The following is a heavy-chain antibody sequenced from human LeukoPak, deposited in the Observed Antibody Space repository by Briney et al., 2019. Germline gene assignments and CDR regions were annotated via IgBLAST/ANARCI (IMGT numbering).Heavy chain of an antibody. CDR1: GFIFTNYF. J-gene: IGHJ4*02. CDR3: ATDRGWRTSGYYLYYFEY. Sequence: GGSLRLSCAASGFIFTNYFMSWVRQAPGKGLEWVASIKHDGSNKYYVDSVRGRFTISRDNTMNSLYLQMNSLRAEDTAVYYCATDRGWRTSGYYLYYFEYWGQRTLVTYSS. CDR2: IKHDGSNK. V-gene: IGHV3-7*01. D-gene: IGHD3-3*01.